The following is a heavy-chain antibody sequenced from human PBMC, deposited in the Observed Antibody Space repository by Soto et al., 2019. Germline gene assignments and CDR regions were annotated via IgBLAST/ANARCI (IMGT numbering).Heavy chain of an antibody. D-gene: IGHD4-4*01. Sequence: LRLSCAASGFTFSTYPMSWVRQAPGKGLEWVSGISGSGISTYYTDSVKGRFTISRDNSKNTVFLQMNSLRDEDTAVYYCVKPPVITASYYYYDMDVWGQGTTVTVSS. V-gene: IGHV3-23*01. CDR3: VKPPVITASYYYYDMDV. CDR1: GFTFSTYP. CDR2: ISGSGIST. J-gene: IGHJ6*02.